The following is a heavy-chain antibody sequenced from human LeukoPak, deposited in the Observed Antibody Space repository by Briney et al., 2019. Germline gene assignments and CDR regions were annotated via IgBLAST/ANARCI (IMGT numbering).Heavy chain of an antibody. V-gene: IGHV4-30-2*01. Sequence: PSETLSLTCTVSGGSISSGGYYWSWIRQPPGKGLEWIGYIYHSGSTYYNPSLKSRVTISVDRSKNQFSLKLSSVTAADTAVYYCARAVSSSGYPYYFDYWGQGTLVTVSS. CDR1: GGSISSGGYY. D-gene: IGHD3-22*01. CDR3: ARAVSSSGYPYYFDY. J-gene: IGHJ4*02. CDR2: IYHSGST.